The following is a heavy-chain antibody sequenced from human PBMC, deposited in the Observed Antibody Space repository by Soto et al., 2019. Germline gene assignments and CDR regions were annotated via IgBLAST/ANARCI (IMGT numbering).Heavy chain of an antibody. J-gene: IGHJ4*02. D-gene: IGHD5-18*01. CDR2: ISYTVDA. CDR3: VGSLMSRAMESFDY. Sequence: SETLSLTCSVSAGSISRYYWGWVRQSPGEGLEWIAHISYTVDASYNPSLKSRVTISLDTSKNQIALRLMSVTAADTAVYYCVGSLMSRAMESFDYWGQGTLVTVSS. CDR1: AGSISRYY. V-gene: IGHV4-59*01.